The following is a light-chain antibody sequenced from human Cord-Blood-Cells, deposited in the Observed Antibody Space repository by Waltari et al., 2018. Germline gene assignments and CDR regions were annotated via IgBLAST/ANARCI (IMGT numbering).Light chain of an antibody. V-gene: IGLV2-14*01. CDR2: EVS. CDR1: SSYGGGYNY. J-gene: IGLJ3*02. CDR3: SSYTSSSTLV. Sequence: QSALTQPASVSGSPGQSITMSCTGTSSYGGGYNYVSWYQKHPVKAPKLMIYEVSNRTSVLSSRASASKSGNTSSLTTSGLQAEDEADYYCSSYTSSSTLVFGGGTKLTVL.